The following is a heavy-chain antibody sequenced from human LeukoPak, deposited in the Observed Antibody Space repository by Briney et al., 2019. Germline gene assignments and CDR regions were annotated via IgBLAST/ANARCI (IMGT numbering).Heavy chain of an antibody. CDR2: INHSGST. CDR3: ARVSRRSSWYSDY. CDR1: GGSFSGYY. V-gene: IGHV4-34*01. J-gene: IGHJ4*02. D-gene: IGHD6-13*01. Sequence: PSETLSLTCAVYGGSFSGYYLSWIRQPPGKGLEWIGEINHSGSTNYNPCVKRRVTISVDTSKNQLSLKLRSVTAADTAVYYCARVSRRSSWYSDYWGEGTLVTV.